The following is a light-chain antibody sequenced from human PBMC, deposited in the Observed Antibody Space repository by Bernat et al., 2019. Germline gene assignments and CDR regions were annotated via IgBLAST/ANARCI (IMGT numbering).Light chain of an antibody. CDR1: SSNIGAGYD. CDR2: GNN. CDR3: QSYDNSLGGSV. V-gene: IGLV1-40*01. Sequence: QSVLTQPPSVSGAPGQRVTISCAGSSSNIGAGYDVHWYQQLPGTAPRVLIYGNNNRPSGVPDRFSGSKSGTSAFLAITGLQADDEADYYCQSYDNSLGGSVFGGGTKLTVL. J-gene: IGLJ2*01.